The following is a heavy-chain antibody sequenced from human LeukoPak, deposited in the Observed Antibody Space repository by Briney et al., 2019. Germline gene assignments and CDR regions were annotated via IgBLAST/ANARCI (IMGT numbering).Heavy chain of an antibody. D-gene: IGHD4-17*01. CDR2: IKKDGSEQ. Sequence: GGSLRLSCAGSGFTFSSYWMSWVRQAPGKGLEWVANIKKDGSEQYYVDSVKGRFTISRDNAKNSLYLQMNSLRAEDTAVYYCARDPATTVTTYAYWGQGTLVTVSS. V-gene: IGHV3-7*01. CDR3: ARDPATTVTTYAY. CDR1: GFTFSSYW. J-gene: IGHJ4*02.